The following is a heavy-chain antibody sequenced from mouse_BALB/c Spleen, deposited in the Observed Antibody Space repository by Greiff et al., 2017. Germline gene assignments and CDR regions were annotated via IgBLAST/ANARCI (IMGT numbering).Heavy chain of an antibody. CDR1: GYTFTSYT. Sequence: VMLVESGAELSRPGASVKMSCKASGYTFTSYTMHWVKQRPGQGLEWIGYINPSSGYTNYNQKFKDKATLTADKSSSTAYMQLSSLTSEDSAVYYCARGEYGKGDGFDYWGQGTTLTVSS. D-gene: IGHD2-10*02. V-gene: IGHV1-4*01. CDR2: INPSSGYT. J-gene: IGHJ2*01. CDR3: ARGEYGKGDGFDY.